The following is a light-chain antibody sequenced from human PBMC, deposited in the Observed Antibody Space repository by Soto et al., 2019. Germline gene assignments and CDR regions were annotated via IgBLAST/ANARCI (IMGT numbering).Light chain of an antibody. V-gene: IGKV3-15*01. CDR3: QQYNNWPPWT. J-gene: IGKJ1*01. CDR1: QTIRGN. CDR2: GAS. Sequence: EIVMTQSPATLSVSPGERATLTCRANQTIRGNLAWHQQKPGQAPRLLIYGASTRATGVPARFSGSGSGTEFTLTISSLQSEDFAVYYCQQYNNWPPWTFGQGTKVEIK.